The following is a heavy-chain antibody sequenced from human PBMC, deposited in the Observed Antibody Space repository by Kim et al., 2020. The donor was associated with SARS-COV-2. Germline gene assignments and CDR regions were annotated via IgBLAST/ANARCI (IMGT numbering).Heavy chain of an antibody. CDR3: ARDSYYYGSGSYYYGMDV. D-gene: IGHD3-10*01. V-gene: IGHV3-30*04. J-gene: IGHJ6*02. CDR1: GFTFSSYA. Sequence: GGSLRLSCAASGFTFSSYAMHWVRQAPGKGLEWVAVISYDGSNKYYADSVKGRFTISRDNSKNTLYLQMNSLRAEDTAVYYCARDSYYYGSGSYYYGMDVWGQGTTVTVSS. CDR2: ISYDGSNK.